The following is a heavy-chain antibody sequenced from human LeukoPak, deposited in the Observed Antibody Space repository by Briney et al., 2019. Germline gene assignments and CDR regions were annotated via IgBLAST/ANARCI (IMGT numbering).Heavy chain of an antibody. CDR2: ISSSSSYI. D-gene: IGHD2-8*01. Sequence: GGSLRLSCAASGFTFSSYSMNWVRQAPGKGLEWVSSISSSSSYIYYADSVKGRFTISRDNAKNSLYLQMNSLRAEDTAVYYCARRYCTNGVCYTSEWFDPWGQGTLVTVSS. CDR1: GFTFSSYS. CDR3: ARRYCTNGVCYTSEWFDP. J-gene: IGHJ5*02. V-gene: IGHV3-21*01.